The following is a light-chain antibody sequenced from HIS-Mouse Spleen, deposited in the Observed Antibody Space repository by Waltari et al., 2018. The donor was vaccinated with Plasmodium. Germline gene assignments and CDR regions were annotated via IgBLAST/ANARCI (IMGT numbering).Light chain of an antibody. J-gene: IGLJ3*02. CDR3: QSYDSSLSGSGV. Sequence: QSVLTQPPSVSGAPGQRVTISCTGNSSTLGAGCYVHRYQQLPGTAPKLLIYGNSNRPSGVPDRFSGSKSGTSASLAITGLQAEDEADYYCQSYDSSLSGSGVFGGGTKLTVL. CDR2: GNS. V-gene: IGLV1-40*01. CDR1: SSTLGAGCY.